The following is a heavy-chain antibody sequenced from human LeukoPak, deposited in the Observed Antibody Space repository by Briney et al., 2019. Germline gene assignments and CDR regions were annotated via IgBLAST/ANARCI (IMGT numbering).Heavy chain of an antibody. D-gene: IGHD1-26*01. CDR1: DFTVGSNY. CDR3: ARDPVEWELLLDC. Sequence: GGSLRLSCAASDFTVGSNYMSWVRQAPGKGLEWVSVIYSGGSTHYADSVKGRFTISRDNSKNTLYLQMNSLRVEDTAVYYCARDPVEWELLLDCWGQGTLVTVSS. J-gene: IGHJ4*02. V-gene: IGHV3-53*01. CDR2: IYSGGST.